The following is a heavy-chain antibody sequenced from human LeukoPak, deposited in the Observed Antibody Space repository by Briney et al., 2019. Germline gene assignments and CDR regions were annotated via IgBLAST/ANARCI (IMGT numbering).Heavy chain of an antibody. Sequence: PSETLSLTCTVSGGSISSYHWSWIRQPAGKGLEWIGRVYTSGSTNYNPSLKSRVTMSVDTSKEQLSLKLSSVTAADTAVHYCARDGLYSYGYSCFDYWGQGTLVTVSS. D-gene: IGHD5-18*01. J-gene: IGHJ4*02. V-gene: IGHV4-4*07. CDR3: ARDGLYSYGYSCFDY. CDR2: VYTSGST. CDR1: GGSISSYH.